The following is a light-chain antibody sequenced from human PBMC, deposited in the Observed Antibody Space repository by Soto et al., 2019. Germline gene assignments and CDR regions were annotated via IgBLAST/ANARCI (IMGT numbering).Light chain of an antibody. Sequence: DFQMTQSPSSLSASVGDRVTITCRATQAIKNFLNWYQQKPGRAPKLLISDASTLQIGVPSRFSGSGSGTHFTFVISSLQPEDVGTYYCQQSDNLPLTFDQGTRLDIK. J-gene: IGKJ5*01. CDR1: QAIKNF. CDR2: DAS. CDR3: QQSDNLPLT. V-gene: IGKV1-33*01.